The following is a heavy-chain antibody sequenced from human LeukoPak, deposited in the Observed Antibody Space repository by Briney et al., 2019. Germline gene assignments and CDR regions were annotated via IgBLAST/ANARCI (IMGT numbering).Heavy chain of an antibody. CDR2: FDPEDGET. V-gene: IGHV1-24*01. CDR1: GYTLTELS. J-gene: IGHJ6*02. Sequence: ASVKVSCKVSGYTLTELSMHWVRQAPGEGLEWMGGFDPEDGETIYAQKFQGRVTMTEDTSTDTAYMELSSLRSEDTAVYYCATTIAAAGNYYGMDVWGQGTTVTVSS. CDR3: ATTIAAAGNYYGMDV. D-gene: IGHD6-13*01.